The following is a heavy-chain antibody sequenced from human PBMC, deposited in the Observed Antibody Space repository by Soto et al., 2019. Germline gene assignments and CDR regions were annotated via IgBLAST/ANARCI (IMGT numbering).Heavy chain of an antibody. D-gene: IGHD3-22*01. CDR3: ARDVDYYYDSSGYKGFDY. CDR2: ISAYNGNT. CDR1: GYTFTSYY. Sequence: ASVKVSCKASGYTFTSYYMHWVRQAPGQGLEWMGWISAYNGNTNYAQKLQGRVTMTTDTSTSTAYMELRSLRSDDTAVYYCARDVDYYYDSSGYKGFDYWGQGTLVTVSS. J-gene: IGHJ4*02. V-gene: IGHV1-18*04.